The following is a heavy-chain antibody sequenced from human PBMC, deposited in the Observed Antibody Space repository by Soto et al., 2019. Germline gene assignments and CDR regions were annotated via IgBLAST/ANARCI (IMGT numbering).Heavy chain of an antibody. V-gene: IGHV4-34*02. CDR2: INDRGSV. CDR1: GGSFGGYY. J-gene: IGHJ2*01. D-gene: IGHD3-9*01. Sequence: QLQQWGAGPLRPLETLSLTCGVSGGSFGGYYWAWIRQSPEKGLEWIGEINDRGSVNYNPSLKSPLSISVDTSKSHYSLTLRSVTAADTAIYYCARESHDILTGPPWVWYFDLWGRGTLVTVSS. CDR3: ARESHDILTGPPWVWYFDL.